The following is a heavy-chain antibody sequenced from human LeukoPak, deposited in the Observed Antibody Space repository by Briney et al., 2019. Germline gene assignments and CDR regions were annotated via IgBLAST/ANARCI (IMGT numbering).Heavy chain of an antibody. V-gene: IGHV3-7*01. D-gene: IGHD5-12*01. CDR1: GFTFSNYW. CDR3: VRDGGVSGYDLLDY. CDR2: INQDGSEE. Sequence: GGSLRLSCAASGFTFSNYWMTWVRQAPGKGLEWVAHINQDGSEEHYMDSAKARFTFSRDNPKNSLSLQMNSLRAEDTAVYYCVRDGGVSGYDLLDYWGQGTLVTVSS. J-gene: IGHJ4*02.